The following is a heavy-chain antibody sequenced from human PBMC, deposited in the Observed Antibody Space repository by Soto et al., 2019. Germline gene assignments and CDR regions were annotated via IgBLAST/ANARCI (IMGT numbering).Heavy chain of an antibody. CDR3: ARDDTAMVSGYYYYGMDV. CDR2: IIPIFGTA. Sequence: SVTVSCKASGGTFSSYAISWVRQAPGQGLEWMGGIIPIFGTANYAQKFQGRVTITADESTSTAYMELSSLRSEDTAVYYCARDDTAMVSGYYYYGMDVWGQGTTVTVSS. CDR1: GGTFSSYA. J-gene: IGHJ6*02. D-gene: IGHD5-18*01. V-gene: IGHV1-69*13.